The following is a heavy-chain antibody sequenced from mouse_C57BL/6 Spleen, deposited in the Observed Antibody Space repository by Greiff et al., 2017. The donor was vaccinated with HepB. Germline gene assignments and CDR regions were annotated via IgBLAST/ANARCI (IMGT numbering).Heavy chain of an antibody. CDR3: ARKEDYYGYERENAMDY. J-gene: IGHJ4*01. Sequence: VQLKESGPGLVQPSQSLSITCTVSGFSLTSYGVHWVRQSPGKGLEWLGVIWSGGSTDYNAAFISRLSISKDNSKSQVFFKMNSLQADDTAIYYCARKEDYYGYERENAMDYWGQGTSVTVSS. V-gene: IGHV2-2*01. CDR2: IWSGGST. D-gene: IGHD2-2*01. CDR1: GFSLTSYG.